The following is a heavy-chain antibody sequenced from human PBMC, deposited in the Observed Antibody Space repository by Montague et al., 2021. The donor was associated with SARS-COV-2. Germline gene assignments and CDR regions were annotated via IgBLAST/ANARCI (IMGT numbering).Heavy chain of an antibody. CDR2: IYYSGST. CDR1: GGSISSYY. Sequence: SETLSLTCTVSGGSISSYYWSWIRQPPGKGLEWIGYIYYSGSTNYSPSRRGRLTIAMDTSKTQLSLTVKSGTAAATAVYYCARGSGNLDPPDLWGQGTLVTVSS. V-gene: IGHV4-59*12. D-gene: IGHD6-19*01. J-gene: IGHJ3*01. CDR3: ARGSGNLDPPDL.